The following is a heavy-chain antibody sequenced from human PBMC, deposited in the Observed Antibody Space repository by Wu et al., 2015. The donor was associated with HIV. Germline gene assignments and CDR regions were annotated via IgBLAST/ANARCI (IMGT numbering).Heavy chain of an antibody. CDR1: GYTSTDYY. CDR2: INPNSGKT. D-gene: IGHD3-10*01. Sequence: QVQLVQSGAEVKKPGASVKVSCKATGYTSTDYYIHWMRQAPGQGLEWMGWINPNSGKTGYGQKFQGRVAMTRNISTRTAYMELSGLKSEDTAVYYCATSYYGSGSYPTFYYYYAMDVWGQGTTVTVSS. J-gene: IGHJ6*02. V-gene: IGHV1-8*02. CDR3: ATSYYGSGSYPTFYYYYAMDV.